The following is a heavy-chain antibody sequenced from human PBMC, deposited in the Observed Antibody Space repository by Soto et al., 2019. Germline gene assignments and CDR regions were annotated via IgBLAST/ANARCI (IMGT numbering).Heavy chain of an antibody. CDR2: IIPIFGTA. Sequence: EASVKVSCKASGGTFSSYAISWVRQAPGQGLEWMGGIIPIFGTANYAQKFQGRVTITADESTSTAYMELSSLRSEDTAVYYCARGGDYYDSSGYLSYGMDVWGQGTTVTVSS. D-gene: IGHD3-22*01. V-gene: IGHV1-69*13. J-gene: IGHJ6*02. CDR1: GGTFSSYA. CDR3: ARGGDYYDSSGYLSYGMDV.